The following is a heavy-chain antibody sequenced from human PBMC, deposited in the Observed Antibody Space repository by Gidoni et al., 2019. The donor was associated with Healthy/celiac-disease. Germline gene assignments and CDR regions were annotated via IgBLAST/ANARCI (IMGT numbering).Heavy chain of an antibody. CDR1: GFTFSSYS. D-gene: IGHD2-15*01. J-gene: IGHJ4*02. Sequence: EVQLVESGGGLVQPGGSLRLSCAASGFTFSSYSMNWVRQAPGKGLEWVSYISSSSSTIYYADSVKGRFTISRDNAKNSLYLQMNSLRAEDTAVYYCARDVLHYYFDYWGQGTLVTVSS. CDR2: ISSSSSTI. CDR3: ARDVLHYYFDY. V-gene: IGHV3-48*01.